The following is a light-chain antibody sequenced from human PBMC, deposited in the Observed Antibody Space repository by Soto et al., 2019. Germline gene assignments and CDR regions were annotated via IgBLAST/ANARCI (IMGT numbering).Light chain of an antibody. Sequence: QSALTQPASVSGSPGQSISISCTGASSDLGDYNYVSWYQQHPGKAPKLMIYDVSSRPSGVSDRFSGSKSGNTASLTISGLQAEDEADYYCTLYTITGTYVFATGTKLTVL. CDR2: DVS. CDR1: SSDLGDYNY. J-gene: IGLJ1*01. V-gene: IGLV2-14*03. CDR3: TLYTITGTYV.